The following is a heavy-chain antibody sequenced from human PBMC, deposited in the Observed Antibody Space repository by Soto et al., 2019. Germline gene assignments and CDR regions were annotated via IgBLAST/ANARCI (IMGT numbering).Heavy chain of an antibody. CDR3: ARTPTDF. J-gene: IGHJ4*01. CDR2: VNPKRGST. Sequence: ASVKVSCKASGYSFINYDINWVRRASGQGLEWMGLVNPKRGSTVSAQKFQGRGSMTRNISISTAFLELSSLTSEDTAVYYCARTPTDFWGQGTQVTVSS. V-gene: IGHV1-8*01. CDR1: GYSFINYD.